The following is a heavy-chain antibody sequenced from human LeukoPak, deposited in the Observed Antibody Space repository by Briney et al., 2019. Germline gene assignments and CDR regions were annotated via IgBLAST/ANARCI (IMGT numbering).Heavy chain of an antibody. Sequence: SETLSLTCTVSGGSISSYYWSWIRQPPGKGLEWIGYIYYSGSTNYNPSLKSRVTISVDTSKNQFSLKLSSVTAADTAVYYCARARYCSGGSCYSDGYYYGMDVWGQGTTVTVSS. CDR3: ARARYCSGGSCYSDGYYYGMDV. D-gene: IGHD2-15*01. V-gene: IGHV4-59*01. CDR1: GGSISSYY. J-gene: IGHJ6*02. CDR2: IYYSGST.